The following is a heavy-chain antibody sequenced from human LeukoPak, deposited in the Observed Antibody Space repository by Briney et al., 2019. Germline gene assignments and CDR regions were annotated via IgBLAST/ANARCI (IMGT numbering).Heavy chain of an antibody. J-gene: IGHJ4*02. D-gene: IGHD6-19*01. Sequence: SETLSLTCAVSGYSINSGYYWGWIRPPPGKGLEWIGSIYHSGSTYYNPSLKSRVTISVDTSKNQFSLKLSSVIAAYTAVYYCARAASIAVASPGTFDYWGQGTLVTVSS. CDR1: GYSINSGYY. CDR3: ARAASIAVASPGTFDY. CDR2: IYHSGST. V-gene: IGHV4-38-2*01.